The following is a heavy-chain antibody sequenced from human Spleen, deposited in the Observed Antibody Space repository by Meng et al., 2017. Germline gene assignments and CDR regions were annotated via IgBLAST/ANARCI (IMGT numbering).Heavy chain of an antibody. V-gene: IGHV3-30*19. CDR1: GFSFDNSA. CDR2: ISQDSNSK. CDR3: AREGLYSSGRCGFFDY. J-gene: IGHJ4*02. Sequence: GESLKISCATSGFSFDNSAMHWVRQAPGKGLEWVAAISQDSNSKYFADSVKGRFTISRDNSENTVYLQLNSLRPEDTAVYYCAREGLYSSGRCGFFDYWGQGTLVTVSS. D-gene: IGHD6-19*01.